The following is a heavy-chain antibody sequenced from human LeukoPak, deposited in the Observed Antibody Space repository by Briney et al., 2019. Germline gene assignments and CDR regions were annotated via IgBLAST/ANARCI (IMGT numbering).Heavy chain of an antibody. V-gene: IGHV3-7*03. CDR1: GFTFSTYS. CDR3: ARDSVGASVY. CDR2: IKPDGGEK. D-gene: IGHD1-26*01. Sequence: PGGSLRLSCAVSGFTFSTYSMSWVRQAPGKGLEWAANIKPDGGEKYYVDSVKGRFTISRDNARNSLYLQMNSLRVEDTAMYYCARDSVGASVYWGQGILVTVSS. J-gene: IGHJ4*02.